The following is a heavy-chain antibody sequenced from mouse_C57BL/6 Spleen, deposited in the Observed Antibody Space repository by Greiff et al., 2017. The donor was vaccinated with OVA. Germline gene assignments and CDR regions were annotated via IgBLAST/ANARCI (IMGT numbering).Heavy chain of an antibody. CDR2: IHPNSGST. D-gene: IGHD2-4*01. V-gene: IGHV1-64*01. Sequence: VQLQQSGAELVKPGASVKLSCKASGYTFTSYWMHWVKQRPGQGLEWIGMIHPNSGSTNYNEKFKSKATLTVDKSSSTAYMQLSSLTSEDSAVYYCAREDYDYDAWFAYWGQGTLVTVSA. CDR3: AREDYDYDAWFAY. CDR1: GYTFTSYW. J-gene: IGHJ3*01.